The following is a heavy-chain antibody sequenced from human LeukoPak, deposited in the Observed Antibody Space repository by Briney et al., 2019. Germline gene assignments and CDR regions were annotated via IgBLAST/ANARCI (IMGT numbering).Heavy chain of an antibody. CDR1: GFTFGSYA. CDR2: ISDSGAKT. V-gene: IGHV3-23*01. CDR3: AKAPPIIVSTFEF. Sequence: GGSLRLSCAASGFTFGSYALNWVRQALGKRLEWVSTISDSGAKTYYADSVKGRFTISRDNSKNTLYLQMNSLRAEDTAVYYCAKAPPIIVSTFEFWGRGTLVTVSS. D-gene: IGHD2/OR15-2a*01. J-gene: IGHJ4*02.